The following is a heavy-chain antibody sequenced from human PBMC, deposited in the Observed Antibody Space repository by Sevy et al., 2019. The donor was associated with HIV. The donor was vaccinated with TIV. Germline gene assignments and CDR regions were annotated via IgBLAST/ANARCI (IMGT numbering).Heavy chain of an antibody. CDR2: IRSKANNCAT. V-gene: IGHV3-73*01. J-gene: IGHJ6*02. D-gene: IGHD2-21*02. Sequence: GGSLRLSCAASGFTFGGSAMHWVRQASGKGLEWVGRIRSKANNCATAHAASVKGRFTISRDDSKNTAYLQMNSLKTVYTAVYYCTRLGGTVVTPYYAMDVWGQGTTVTVSS. CDR3: TRLGGTVVTPYYAMDV. CDR1: GFTFGGSA.